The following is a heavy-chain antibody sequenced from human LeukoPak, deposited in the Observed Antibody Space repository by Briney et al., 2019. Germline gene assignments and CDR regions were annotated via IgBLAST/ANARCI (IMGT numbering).Heavy chain of an antibody. D-gene: IGHD6-13*01. Sequence: ASVKVSCKTSGYTFTSYYMHWVRQAPGQGLEWMGIINPSGGSTSYAQKFQGRVTMTRDTSTSTVYMELSSLRSEDTAVYYCARSEGEYSSSWFFFDYWGQGTLVTVSS. CDR3: ARSEGEYSSSWFFFDY. J-gene: IGHJ4*02. CDR2: INPSGGST. CDR1: GYTFTSYY. V-gene: IGHV1-46*01.